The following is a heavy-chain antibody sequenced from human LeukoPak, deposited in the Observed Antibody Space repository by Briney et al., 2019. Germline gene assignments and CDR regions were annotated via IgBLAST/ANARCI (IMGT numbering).Heavy chain of an antibody. Sequence: PSETLSLTCTVSRGSISSGNYYWGWIRQPPGKGLEWIGSIYYSGSTYYNPSLKSRVTISVDTSKNQFSLKLSSVTAADTAVYYCARAQALLWFGELLNWFDPWGQGTLVTVSS. CDR3: ARAQALLWFGELLNWFDP. D-gene: IGHD3-10*01. CDR2: IYYSGST. J-gene: IGHJ5*02. CDR1: RGSISSGNYY. V-gene: IGHV4-39*07.